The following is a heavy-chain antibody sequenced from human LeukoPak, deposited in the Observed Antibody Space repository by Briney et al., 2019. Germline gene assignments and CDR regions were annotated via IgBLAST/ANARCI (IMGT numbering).Heavy chain of an antibody. J-gene: IGHJ4*02. Sequence: PGGSLRLSCAAPGFTFSSYGMHWVRQAPGKGLEWVAVISYDGSNKYYADSVKGRFTISRDNSKNTLYLQMNSLRAEDTAVYYCARRSDCSSTSCPFDYWGQGTLVTVSS. CDR1: GFTFSSYG. CDR3: ARRSDCSSTSCPFDY. D-gene: IGHD2-2*01. V-gene: IGHV3-30*12. CDR2: ISYDGSNK.